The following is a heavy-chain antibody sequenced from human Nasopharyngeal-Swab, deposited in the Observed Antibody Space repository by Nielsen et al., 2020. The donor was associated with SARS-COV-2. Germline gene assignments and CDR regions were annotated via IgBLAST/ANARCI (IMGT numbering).Heavy chain of an antibody. CDR2: IDPSDSYT. CDR1: GYSFTSYW. Sequence: GGSLRLSCKGSGYSFTSYWISWVRQMPGKGLEWMGRIDPSDSYTNYSPSFQGHVTISADKSISTAYLQWSSLKASDTAMYCCARINALGEETGRVDYWGQGTLVTVSS. D-gene: IGHD3-10*01. V-gene: IGHV5-10-1*01. J-gene: IGHJ4*02. CDR3: ARINALGEETGRVDY.